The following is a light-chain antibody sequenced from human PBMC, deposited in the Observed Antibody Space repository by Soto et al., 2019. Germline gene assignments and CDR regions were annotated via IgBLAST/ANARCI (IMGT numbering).Light chain of an antibody. CDR2: GTS. Sequence: DIQMTQSPSSLSASIGDRFTMTCRASQSISRFLNWYQQKPGKAPKLLIYGTSTLESGVPSRFSGSGSETDFSLTISSLQPEDFATYYCQQSYTFPWTFGQGTKVDIK. J-gene: IGKJ1*01. CDR1: QSISRF. V-gene: IGKV1-39*01. CDR3: QQSYTFPWT.